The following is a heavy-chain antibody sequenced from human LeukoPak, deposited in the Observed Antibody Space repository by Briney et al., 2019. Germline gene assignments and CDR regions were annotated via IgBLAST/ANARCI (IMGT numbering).Heavy chain of an antibody. V-gene: IGHV4-59*11. CDR1: GASISSHY. D-gene: IGHD2/OR15-2a*01. Sequence: SETLSLTCIVSGASISSHYWSCIRQPPGKRREWIGYVHHDGTITKNPSIESRVAISIDTSRNQMSLKLYSMTAADTAMYYCASGSNRADDYWGKGILVTVS. CDR2: VHHDGTI. CDR3: ASGSNRADDY. J-gene: IGHJ4*02.